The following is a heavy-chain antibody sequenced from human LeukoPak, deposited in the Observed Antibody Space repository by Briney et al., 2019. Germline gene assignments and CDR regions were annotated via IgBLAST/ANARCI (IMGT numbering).Heavy chain of an antibody. CDR1: GGSISSYY. Sequence: SETLSLTCTVSGGSISSYYWSWIRQPPGKGLEWIGYIYYSGSTNYNPSLKSRVTISVDTSKNQFSLKLSSVTAADTAVYYCARHKPPNRRHVYDSSGYYLDYWGQGTLVTVSS. D-gene: IGHD3-22*01. V-gene: IGHV4-59*08. CDR3: ARHKPPNRRHVYDSSGYYLDY. CDR2: IYYSGST. J-gene: IGHJ4*02.